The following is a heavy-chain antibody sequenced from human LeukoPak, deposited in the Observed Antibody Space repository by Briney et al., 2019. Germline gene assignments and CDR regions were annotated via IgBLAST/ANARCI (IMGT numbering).Heavy chain of an antibody. D-gene: IGHD2-15*01. CDR2: INHSGST. V-gene: IGHV4-34*01. CDR3: ARVGYCSGGSCLNWFDP. CDR1: GGSISSYY. Sequence: SETLSLTCTVSGGSISSYYWSWIRQPPGKGLEWIGEINHSGSTNYNPSLKSRVTISVDTSTNQFSLHLRSVTAADTALYYCARVGYCSGGSCLNWFDPWGQGTLVTVSS. J-gene: IGHJ5*02.